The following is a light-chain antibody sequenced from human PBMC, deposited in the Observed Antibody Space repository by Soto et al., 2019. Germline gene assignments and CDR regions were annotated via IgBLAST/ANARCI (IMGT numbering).Light chain of an antibody. CDR2: DVS. V-gene: IGLV2-14*01. CDR1: SSDIGSYNY. CDR3: FSPTSSTSSDTLYV. J-gene: IGLJ1*01. Sequence: QSALTQPASVSGSPGQSITISCTGRSSDIGSYNYVSWYQQRPGKAPRLMIYDVSNRPSGVSNRFSGSKSGNTASLTISGLQAEDEGDYYCFSPTSSTSSDTLYVFGGGTKLTVL.